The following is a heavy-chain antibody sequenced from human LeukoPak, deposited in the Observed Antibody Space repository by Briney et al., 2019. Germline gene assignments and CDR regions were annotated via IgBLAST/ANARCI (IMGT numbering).Heavy chain of an antibody. V-gene: IGHV3-23*01. CDR1: EFTFSDYA. CDR2: LSASGGTT. Sequence: GGSLRLSCEASEFTFSDYAMSWVRQAPGKGLEWVSALSASGGTTYYADFVKGRFTVSRDNSKNTLYLQLNSLRAEDTAVYYCARQHCSGGDCYFFDWGQGTLVTVSS. J-gene: IGHJ4*02. D-gene: IGHD2-15*01. CDR3: ARQHCSGGDCYFFD.